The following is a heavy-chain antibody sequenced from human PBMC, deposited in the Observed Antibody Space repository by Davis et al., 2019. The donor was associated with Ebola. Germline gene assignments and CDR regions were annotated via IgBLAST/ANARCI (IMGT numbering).Heavy chain of an antibody. D-gene: IGHD6-19*01. CDR2: ISSSGSTI. Sequence: GESLKISCAASGFTFNTHSMNWVRQAPGKGLEWVSYISSSGSTIYYADSVKVRFTISRDKSKNELYLQMDSLTHEDTAVYYCSRMTRWLTQFENGGRGTLVTVSS. V-gene: IGHV3-48*02. CDR3: SRMTRWLTQFEN. CDR1: GFTFNTHS. J-gene: IGHJ4*02.